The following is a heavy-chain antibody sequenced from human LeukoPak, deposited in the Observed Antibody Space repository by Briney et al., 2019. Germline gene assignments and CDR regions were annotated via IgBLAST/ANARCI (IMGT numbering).Heavy chain of an antibody. D-gene: IGHD2-15*01. CDR2: INHSGST. CDR1: GGSFSGYY. Sequence: SETLSLTCAVHGGSFSGYYWSWIRQPPGKGLEWIGEINHSGSTNYNPSLKSRVTISVDTSKNQFSLKLSSVTAADTAVYYCARSSGGSSYHNWGQGTLVTVSS. J-gene: IGHJ4*02. V-gene: IGHV4-34*01. CDR3: ARSSGGSSYHN.